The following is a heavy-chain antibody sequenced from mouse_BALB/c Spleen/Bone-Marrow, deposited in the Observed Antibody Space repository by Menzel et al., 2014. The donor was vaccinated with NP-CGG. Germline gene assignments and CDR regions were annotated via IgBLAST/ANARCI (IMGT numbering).Heavy chain of an antibody. V-gene: IGHV1S81*02. Sequence: QVQLQQSGAELVKPGASVKLSCKASGYTFTSYYMYWVKQRPGQGLEWFGETNPSNGGTNFNEKFKNKATLTVDKSSSTAYMQLSSLTSEDSAVYYYSRGRRDALDYWGQGTSVTVSS. CDR1: GYTFTSYY. CDR3: SRGRRDALDY. J-gene: IGHJ4*01. CDR2: TNPSNGGT.